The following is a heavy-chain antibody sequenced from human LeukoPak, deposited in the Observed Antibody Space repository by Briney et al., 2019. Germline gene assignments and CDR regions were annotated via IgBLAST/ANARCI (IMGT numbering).Heavy chain of an antibody. CDR1: GFTFDDYA. Sequence: GRSLRLSCAASGFTFDDYAMHWVRQAPGKGLEWVSGISWNSGSIGYADSVKGRFTISRDNAKNSLYLQMNSLRAEDTALYYCAKDIVGATNYYGMDVWGQGTTVTVSS. D-gene: IGHD1-26*01. J-gene: IGHJ6*02. CDR3: AKDIVGATNYYGMDV. CDR2: ISWNSGSI. V-gene: IGHV3-9*01.